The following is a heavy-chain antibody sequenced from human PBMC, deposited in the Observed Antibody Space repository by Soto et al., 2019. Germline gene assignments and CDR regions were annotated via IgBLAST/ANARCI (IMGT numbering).Heavy chain of an antibody. CDR2: IYYSGST. Sequence: PSETLSLTCTVAGGYISSYYWSWIRQPPGKGLEWIGYIYYSGSTNYNPSLKSRVTISVDTSKNQFSLKLSSVTAADTAVYYCARRYSRAFDIWGQGTMVTVSS. CDR3: ARRYSRAFDI. J-gene: IGHJ3*02. V-gene: IGHV4-59*08. D-gene: IGHD6-13*01. CDR1: GGYISSYY.